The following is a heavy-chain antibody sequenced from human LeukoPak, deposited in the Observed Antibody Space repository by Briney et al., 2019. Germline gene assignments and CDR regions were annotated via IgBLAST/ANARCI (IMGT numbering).Heavy chain of an antibody. J-gene: IGHJ2*01. CDR1: GYTFTGYY. Sequence: GASVKVSCKASGYTFTGYYMHWVRQAPGQGLEWMGWINPNSGGTNYAQKFQGRVTMTRDTSISTAYMELSSLRSEDTAVYYCARDGPYSSGWYRWYFDLWGRGTLVTVSS. V-gene: IGHV1-2*02. D-gene: IGHD6-19*01. CDR2: INPNSGGT. CDR3: ARDGPYSSGWYRWYFDL.